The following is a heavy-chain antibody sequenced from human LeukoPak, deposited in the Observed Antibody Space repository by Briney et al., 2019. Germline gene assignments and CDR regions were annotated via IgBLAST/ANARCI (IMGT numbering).Heavy chain of an antibody. Sequence: PGGSLRPSCAASGFTFSSYGMHWVRQAPGKGLEWVAFIRYDGSNKYYADSVKGRSTISRDNSKNTLYLQMNSLRAEDTAVYYCAKELRYFDWLSPFDYWGQGTLVTVSS. CDR1: GFTFSSYG. CDR3: AKELRYFDWLSPFDY. V-gene: IGHV3-30*02. CDR2: IRYDGSNK. D-gene: IGHD3-9*01. J-gene: IGHJ4*02.